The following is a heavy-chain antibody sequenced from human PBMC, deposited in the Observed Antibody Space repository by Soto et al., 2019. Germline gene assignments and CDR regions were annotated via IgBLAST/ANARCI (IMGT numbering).Heavy chain of an antibody. Sequence: QVQLVQSGAEVKKPGASVKVSCKASGYTFTSYDINWVRQATGQGLEWMGWMNPNSGNTGYAQKFQGRVTMTRNTSISTAYMELSRLRSEDTAVYYCASEPQRSGWYEAHYGMDVCGQGTTVTVSS. CDR3: ASEPQRSGWYEAHYGMDV. CDR2: MNPNSGNT. V-gene: IGHV1-8*01. J-gene: IGHJ6*02. D-gene: IGHD6-13*01. CDR1: GYTFTSYD.